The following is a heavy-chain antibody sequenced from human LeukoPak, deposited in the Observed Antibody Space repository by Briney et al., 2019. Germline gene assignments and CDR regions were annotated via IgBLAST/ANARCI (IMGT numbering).Heavy chain of an antibody. D-gene: IGHD3-10*02. V-gene: IGHV3-23*01. J-gene: IGHJ4*02. CDR2: ISGSGGGT. Sequence: PGGSLRLSCAASGFTFSSFEMSWVRQAPGKGLEWVSAISGSGGGTYYADSVKGRFTISRDNSKNTLYLQMNSLRAEDTAVYYCAKSVVRGGYYFDYWGQGTLVTVSS. CDR3: AKSVVRGGYYFDY. CDR1: GFTFSSFE.